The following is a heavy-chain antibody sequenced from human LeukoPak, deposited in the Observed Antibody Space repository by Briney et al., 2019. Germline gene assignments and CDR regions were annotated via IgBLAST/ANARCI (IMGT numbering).Heavy chain of an antibody. CDR3: ARDWGEYSSSWSGDAFNI. D-gene: IGHD6-13*01. J-gene: IGHJ3*02. CDR1: GFTFRSYS. CDR2: ISSSSGYI. V-gene: IGHV3-21*01. Sequence: GGSLRLSCAASGFTFRSYSMNWVRQAPGKGLEWVSSISSSSGYVYSSISSSSGYIYYADSVKGRFTISRDNAKNSLYLQMNSLRADDTAVYYCARDWGEYSSSWSGDAFNIWGQGTMVTVSS.